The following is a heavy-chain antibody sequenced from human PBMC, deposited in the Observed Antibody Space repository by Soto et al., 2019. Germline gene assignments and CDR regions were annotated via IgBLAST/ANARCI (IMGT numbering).Heavy chain of an antibody. CDR3: ARSGVDESPSYFWFYFDY. CDR2: IYYDGRT. V-gene: IGHV4-30-4*01. J-gene: IGHJ4*02. CDR1: GASISSGY. Sequence: SETLSLTCTVSGASISSGYWSWIRQSPGKGLEWIGYIYYDGRTYYNPSLRSRVTISVDTSQNQFSLILSSVTAADTAVYHFARSGVDESPSYFWFYFDYWGQGSLVTVSS. D-gene: IGHD3-10*01.